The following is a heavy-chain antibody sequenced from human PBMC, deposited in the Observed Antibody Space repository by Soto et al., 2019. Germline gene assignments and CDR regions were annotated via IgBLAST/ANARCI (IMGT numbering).Heavy chain of an antibody. Sequence: PSETLSLTCTVSGGSISSGDYYWSWIRQPPGKGLEWIGYIYYSGSTSYNASLKSRTSISADPSNNQFSLKLHSLTAADTAVYFWGTMPIVVEPATMDVWGPGTSVTVSS. V-gene: IGHV4-30-4*01. D-gene: IGHD2-2*01. CDR1: GGSISSGDYY. CDR2: IYYSGST. CDR3: GTMPIVVEPATMDV. J-gene: IGHJ6*02.